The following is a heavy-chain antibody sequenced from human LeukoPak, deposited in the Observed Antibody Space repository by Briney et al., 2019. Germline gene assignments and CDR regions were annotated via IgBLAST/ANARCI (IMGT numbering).Heavy chain of an antibody. V-gene: IGHV4-30-2*01. CDR3: ARAAAAGSPYLDY. Sequence: SETLSLTCAVSGGSISSGGYSWSWIRQPPGKGLEWIGYIYHSGSTYYNPSLKSRVTISVDRSKNQFSLKLSSVTAADTAVYYCARAAAAGSPYLDYWGQGTLVTVSS. J-gene: IGHJ4*02. D-gene: IGHD6-13*01. CDR2: IYHSGST. CDR1: GGSISSGGYS.